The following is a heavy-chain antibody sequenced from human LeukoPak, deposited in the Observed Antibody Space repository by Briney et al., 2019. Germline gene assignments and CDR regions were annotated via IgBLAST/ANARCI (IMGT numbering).Heavy chain of an antibody. J-gene: IGHJ6*02. CDR3: ARGHNYYGMDV. V-gene: IGHV1-8*01. Sequence: ASVKVSCKASGYTFTSYDISWVRQATGQRLEWMGWMNPTSGDTEYAQKFQGRITMTMSTSISTAYMELTSLRSEDTAVYYCARGHNYYGMDVWGQGTTVTVTS. CDR2: MNPTSGDT. CDR1: GYTFTSYD.